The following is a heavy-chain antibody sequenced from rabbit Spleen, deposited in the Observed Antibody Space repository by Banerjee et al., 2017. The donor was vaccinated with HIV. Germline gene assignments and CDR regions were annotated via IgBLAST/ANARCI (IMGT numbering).Heavy chain of an antibody. CDR1: GFSFSSSYV. V-gene: IGHV1S40*01. CDR2: MRVGTSGTT. CDR3: ARDDSSGTYFGL. D-gene: IGHD4-1*01. Sequence: QSLEESGGDLVKPGASLALTCTASGFSFSSSYVMCWVRQAPGKGLEWIACMRVGTSGTTYYANWAKGRFTISKTSSTTVTLQMTSLTAADTATYFCARDDSSGTYFGLWGQGTLVTVS. J-gene: IGHJ4*01.